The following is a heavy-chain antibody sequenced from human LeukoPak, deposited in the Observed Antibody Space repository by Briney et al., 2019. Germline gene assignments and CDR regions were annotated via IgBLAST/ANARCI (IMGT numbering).Heavy chain of an antibody. CDR1: GFTFSNCA. Sequence: GGSLRLSCAASGFTFSNCAMSWVRQAPEKGLEWVSGISGSGSSTYYADSVKGRFTISRDNSENTLSLQMNSLRAEDTAIYYCARDNSGWSRDYWGQGTLVTVSS. CDR3: ARDNSGWSRDY. J-gene: IGHJ4*02. CDR2: ISGSGSST. V-gene: IGHV3-23*01. D-gene: IGHD6-19*01.